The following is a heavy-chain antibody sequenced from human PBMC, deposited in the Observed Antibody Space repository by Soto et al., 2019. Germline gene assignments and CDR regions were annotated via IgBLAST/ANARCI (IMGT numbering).Heavy chain of an antibody. D-gene: IGHD3-16*02. Sequence: EVQLLESGGGLVQPGGSLRLSCAASGFTFSSYAMSWVRQAPGKGLEWVSAISGSGGSTYYADSVKGRFTISRDNSKNTLYLQMNSLRAEDTAVYYCAKLTFGGVIVKYYFDYWGQGTLVTVSS. CDR1: GFTFSSYA. CDR3: AKLTFGGVIVKYYFDY. J-gene: IGHJ4*02. CDR2: ISGSGGST. V-gene: IGHV3-23*01.